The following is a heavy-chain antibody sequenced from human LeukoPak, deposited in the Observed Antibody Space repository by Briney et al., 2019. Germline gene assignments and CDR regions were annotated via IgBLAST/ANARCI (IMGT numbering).Heavy chain of an antibody. CDR2: ISYDGSNK. V-gene: IGHV3-30*19. CDR3: ARAGGNYYDSSGYYLDFDY. Sequence: PGGSLRLSCAASGFTFSSYGMHWVRQAPGKGLEWVAVISYDGSNKYYADSVKGRFTISRDNSKNTLYLQMNSLRAEDTAVYYCARAGGNYYDSSGYYLDFDYWGQGTLVTVSS. D-gene: IGHD3-22*01. CDR1: GFTFSSYG. J-gene: IGHJ4*02.